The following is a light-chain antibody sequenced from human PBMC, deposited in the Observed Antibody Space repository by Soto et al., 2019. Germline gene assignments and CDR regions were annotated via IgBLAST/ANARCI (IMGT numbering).Light chain of an antibody. J-gene: IGKJ2*01. V-gene: IGKV3-11*01. CDR3: QQRSNWPPEYT. Sequence: EIVLTQSPATLSLSPGERATLSCRASESVRSYLAWYQQKPGQAPRLLIYDASNRATGIPARFSGSGSGTDVTLTISSLEPEDFAVYYCQQRSNWPPEYTFGQGTKLEIK. CDR1: ESVRSY. CDR2: DAS.